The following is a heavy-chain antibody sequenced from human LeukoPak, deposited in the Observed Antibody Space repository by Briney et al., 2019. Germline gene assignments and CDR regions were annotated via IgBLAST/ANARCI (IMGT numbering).Heavy chain of an antibody. Sequence: PSETLSLTCTVSGGSISSYYWSWIRQPPGKGLEWIGYIYYSGSTNYNPSLKSRVTISVDTSKNQFSLKLSSVTAADTAVYYCAREGGYSSLVSGYYYYMDVWGKGTTVTVSS. CDR1: GGSISSYY. CDR2: IYYSGST. D-gene: IGHD6-6*01. CDR3: AREGGYSSLVSGYYYYMDV. J-gene: IGHJ6*03. V-gene: IGHV4-59*01.